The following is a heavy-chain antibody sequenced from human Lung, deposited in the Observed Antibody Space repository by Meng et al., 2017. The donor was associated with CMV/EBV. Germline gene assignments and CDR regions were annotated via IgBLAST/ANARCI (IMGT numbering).Heavy chain of an antibody. CDR1: GFTFDDYA. Sequence: SCAASGFTFDDYAIHWARQVPGKGLEWVSGISWNSGTIDYADSVKGRFIISRDNAKNFLYLPMNRLGAEDTALYYCARSLEWSRLTIEFGGQGKXVTVSS. CDR3: ARSLEWSRLTIEF. V-gene: IGHV3-9*01. J-gene: IGHJ4*02. D-gene: IGHD3-3*01. CDR2: ISWNSGTI.